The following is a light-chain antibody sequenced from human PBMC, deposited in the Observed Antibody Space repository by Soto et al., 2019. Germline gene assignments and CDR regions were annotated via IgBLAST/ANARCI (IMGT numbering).Light chain of an antibody. J-gene: IGLJ1*01. CDR1: SSNIGAGYD. Sequence: QSVLTQPPSGSGAPGQRVSISCNGSSSNIGAGYDVHWYQQLPGTTPKLLIYGNGNRPSGVPDRFSGSKSGTSASLAITGLQAEDEADYYCQSYDRSLSGCYVFGTGTKVTVL. V-gene: IGLV1-40*01. CDR3: QSYDRSLSGCYV. CDR2: GNG.